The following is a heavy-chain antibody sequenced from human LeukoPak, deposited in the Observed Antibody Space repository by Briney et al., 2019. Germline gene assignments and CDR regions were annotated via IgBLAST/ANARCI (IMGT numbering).Heavy chain of an antibody. CDR1: GYSISSGYY. V-gene: IGHV4-38-2*01. CDR3: ARVTGDDCGGDCYPPGGFDY. CDR2: IYHSGST. Sequence: KPSETLSLTCAVSGYSISSGYYWGWIRQPPGKGLEWIGSIYHSGSTYYNPSLKSRVTISVDTSKNQFSLKLSSVTAADTAVYYCARVTGDDCGGDCYPPGGFDYWGQGTLVTVSS. J-gene: IGHJ4*02. D-gene: IGHD2-21*01.